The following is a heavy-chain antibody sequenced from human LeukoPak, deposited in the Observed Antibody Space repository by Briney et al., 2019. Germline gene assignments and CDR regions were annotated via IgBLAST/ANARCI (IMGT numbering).Heavy chain of an antibody. CDR1: GYTLSNYG. CDR3: ARTGGRDGYNYPGY. J-gene: IGHJ4*02. CDR2: LSTYTGKT. Sequence: GASVKVSCRASGYTLSNYGVTWARQAPGQGLEWMGWLSTYTGKTYYAQKFQGRVTMTRNTSISTAYMELSSLRSEDTAVYYCARTGGRDGYNYPGYWGQGTLVTVSS. D-gene: IGHD5-24*01. V-gene: IGHV1-8*01.